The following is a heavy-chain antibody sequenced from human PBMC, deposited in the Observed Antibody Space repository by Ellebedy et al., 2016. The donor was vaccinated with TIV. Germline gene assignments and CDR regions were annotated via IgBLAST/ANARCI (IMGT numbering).Heavy chain of an antibody. CDR2: IDWDDDK. J-gene: IGHJ4*02. CDR1: GFSLSTSGMC. D-gene: IGHD3-22*01. CDR3: ARILYYYDSSGYSRYYFDY. V-gene: IGHV2-70*11. Sequence: SGPTLVKPTQTLTLTCTFSGFSLSTSGMCVSWIRQPPGKALEWLARIDWDDDKYYSTSLKTRLTISKDTSKNQVVLTMTNMDPVDTATYYCARILYYYDSSGYSRYYFDYWGQGTLVTVSS.